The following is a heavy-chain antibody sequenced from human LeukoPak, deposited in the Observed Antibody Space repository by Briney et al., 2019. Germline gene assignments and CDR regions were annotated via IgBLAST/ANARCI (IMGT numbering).Heavy chain of an antibody. V-gene: IGHV4-34*01. CDR1: GGSFSGYY. J-gene: IGHJ5*02. CDR3: ARERSGLRKTLRGFDP. CDR2: INHSGST. D-gene: IGHD5-12*01. Sequence: SETLSLTCAVYGGSFSGYYWSWIRQPPGKGLEWIGEINHSGSTNYNPSLKSRDTISVDTSKNQFSLKLSSVTAADTAVYYCARERSGLRKTLRGFDPWGQGTLVTVSS.